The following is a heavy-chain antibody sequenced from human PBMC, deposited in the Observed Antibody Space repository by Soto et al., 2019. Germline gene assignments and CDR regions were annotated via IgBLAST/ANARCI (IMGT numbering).Heavy chain of an antibody. Sequence: QVQLVQSGAEVKKPGASVKVSCKASGYTFTSYGISWVRQAPGQGLEWMGWISAYNGITNYAQKLQGRVTMTTDTSTSTAYMELRSLRSDDTAVYYCARDRFNRGGYSSSWLLGYWGQGTLVTVSS. CDR3: ARDRFNRGGYSSSWLLGY. CDR2: ISAYNGIT. V-gene: IGHV1-18*01. J-gene: IGHJ4*02. D-gene: IGHD6-13*01. CDR1: GYTFTSYG.